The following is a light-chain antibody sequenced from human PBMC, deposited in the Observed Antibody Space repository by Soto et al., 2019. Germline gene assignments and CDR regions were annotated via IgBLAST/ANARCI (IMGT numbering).Light chain of an antibody. Sequence: QSALTQPASVSGSPGQSITISCTGTSSDVGGYNYVSWYQQHPGKAPKLMIYDVSNRPSGFSNRFSGSKSGNTASLIISGLQAEDEADYYCSSYTSSSTDVVFGGGTKLTVL. J-gene: IGLJ2*01. CDR1: SSDVGGYNY. CDR3: SSYTSSSTDVV. V-gene: IGLV2-14*01. CDR2: DVS.